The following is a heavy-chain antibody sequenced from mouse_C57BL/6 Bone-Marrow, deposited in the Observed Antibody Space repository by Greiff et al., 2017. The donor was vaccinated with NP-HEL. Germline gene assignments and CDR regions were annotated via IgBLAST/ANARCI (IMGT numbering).Heavy chain of an antibody. D-gene: IGHD1-1*01. CDR3: ACGSSSLAY. Sequence: VQLQQPGAELVMPGASVKLSCKASGYTFTSYWMHWVKQRPGQGLEWIGEIDPSDSYTNYNQKFKGKSTLTVDKSSSTAYMQLSSLTSEDSAVYYCACGSSSLAYWGQGNLVTVSA. J-gene: IGHJ3*01. V-gene: IGHV1-69*01. CDR1: GYTFTSYW. CDR2: IDPSDSYT.